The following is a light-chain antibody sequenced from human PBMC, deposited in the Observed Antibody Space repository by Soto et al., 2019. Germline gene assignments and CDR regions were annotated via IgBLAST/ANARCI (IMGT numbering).Light chain of an antibody. CDR1: QSLTNSF. CDR3: QQYGTSEII. Sequence: EFVLTQAPGTLSLSPGERATLSCRATQSLTNSFIAWYQQRPGQAPRILIYDTSSRASGIPDRFSGSGAGTDFTLTISRLETEDFAVFYCQQYGTSEIIFGQGTRLDIK. J-gene: IGKJ5*01. V-gene: IGKV3-20*01. CDR2: DTS.